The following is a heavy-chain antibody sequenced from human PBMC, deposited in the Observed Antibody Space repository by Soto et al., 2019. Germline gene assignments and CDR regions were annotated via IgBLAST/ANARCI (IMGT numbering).Heavy chain of an antibody. D-gene: IGHD3-3*01. V-gene: IGHV4-39*01. CDR3: ARHGRSGTIFGVLRAQSWFDP. CDR1: GGSINNSGYF. CDR2: VYYSGTT. J-gene: IGHJ5*02. Sequence: QLQLQESGPGLVKSAETLSLTCTVSGGSINNSGYFWGWIRQPPGKGLERIGSVYYSGTTYNNPPVNSRVTKSVDPSKNQLSLRLTSVTAADTALYYCARHGRSGTIFGVLRAQSWFDPWGQGTLVTVSS.